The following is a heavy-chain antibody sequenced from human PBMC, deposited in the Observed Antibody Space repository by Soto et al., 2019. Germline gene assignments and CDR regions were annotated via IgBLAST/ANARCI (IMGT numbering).Heavy chain of an antibody. V-gene: IGHV1-18*04. CDR3: ARELGGDGYRHVRVDFDY. D-gene: IGHD2-21*01. CDR2: ISAYNGNT. J-gene: IGHJ4*02. Sequence: QVPLVQSGAEVKKPGASVKVSCKASGYPFTTYGISWVRQAPGQGLEWMGWISAYNGNTNYVQNLQGRVTMTTDKSTSTVYMELRSLRSDDTAVYYCARELGGDGYRHVRVDFDYWGQGTLVTVSS. CDR1: GYPFTTYG.